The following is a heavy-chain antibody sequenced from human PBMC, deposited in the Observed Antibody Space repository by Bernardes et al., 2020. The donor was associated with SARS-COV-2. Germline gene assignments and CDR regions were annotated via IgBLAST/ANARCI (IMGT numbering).Heavy chain of an antibody. D-gene: IGHD3-3*01. V-gene: IGHV1-8*01. CDR2: MNPNSGNT. J-gene: IGHJ4*02. CDR3: ARSPSWSGYSNYYFDY. Sequence: ASLKVSCMASGYTFTSYDINWVRQATGQGLEWVGWMNPNSGNTGFAQRFQGRVTMTRNTSTTTAYMELSSLRSEDTAVYYCARSPSWSGYSNYYFDYWGQGTLITVSS. CDR1: GYTFTSYD.